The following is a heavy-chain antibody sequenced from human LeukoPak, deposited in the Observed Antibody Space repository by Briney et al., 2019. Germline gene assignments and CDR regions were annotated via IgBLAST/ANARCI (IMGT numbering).Heavy chain of an antibody. CDR3: ARASDYGDYFSGMDV. J-gene: IGHJ6*02. V-gene: IGHV3-30*04. Sequence: GRSLRLSCAASGFTFSSYAMHWVRQAPGKGLEWVAVISYDGSNKYYADSVKGRFTISRDNSKNTLYLQMNSLRAEDTAVYYCARASDYGDYFSGMDVWGQGTTVTVSS. D-gene: IGHD4-17*01. CDR2: ISYDGSNK. CDR1: GFTFSSYA.